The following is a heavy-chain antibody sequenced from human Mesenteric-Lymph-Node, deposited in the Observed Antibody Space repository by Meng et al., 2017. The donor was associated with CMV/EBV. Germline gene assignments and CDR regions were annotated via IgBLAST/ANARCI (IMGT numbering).Heavy chain of an antibody. V-gene: IGHV3-23*01. CDR2: ISGSGGTT. D-gene: IGHD2-2*01. J-gene: IGHJ4*02. Sequence: LSLTCAASGFTFSSYAMSWVRQAPGKGLEWVSAISGSGGTTYYADSVKGRFTISRDNAKNTLYLQMNSLRAEETAVYYCARWGGYCSSTSCGYYFDYWGQGTLVTVSS. CDR1: GFTFSSYA. CDR3: ARWGGYCSSTSCGYYFDY.